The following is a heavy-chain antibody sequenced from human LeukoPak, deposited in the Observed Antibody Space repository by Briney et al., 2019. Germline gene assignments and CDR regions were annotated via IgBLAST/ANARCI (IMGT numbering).Heavy chain of an antibody. CDR2: IYYSGST. CDR1: GGSISSSSYY. V-gene: IGHV4-39*07. J-gene: IGHJ6*03. D-gene: IGHD5-24*01. Sequence: SETLSLTCTVSGGSISSSSYYWGWIRQPPGKGLEWIGSIYYSGSTYYNPSLKSRVTISVDTSKNQFSLKLSSVTAADTAVYYCARERWLQSNYMDVWGKGTTVTVSS. CDR3: ARERWLQSNYMDV.